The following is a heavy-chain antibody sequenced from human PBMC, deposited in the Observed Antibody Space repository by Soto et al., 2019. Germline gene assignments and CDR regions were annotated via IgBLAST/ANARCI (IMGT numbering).Heavy chain of an antibody. CDR2: ISYDGSNK. D-gene: IGHD3-3*01. Sequence: GGSLRLSCAASGFTFSSYGMHWVRQAPGKGLEWVAVISYDGSNKYYADSVKGRFTISRDNSKNTLYLQMNSLRAEDTAVYYCAKDGGITIFGVVSDYYGVDVWGQGTTVTVSS. J-gene: IGHJ6*02. V-gene: IGHV3-30*18. CDR3: AKDGGITIFGVVSDYYGVDV. CDR1: GFTFSSYG.